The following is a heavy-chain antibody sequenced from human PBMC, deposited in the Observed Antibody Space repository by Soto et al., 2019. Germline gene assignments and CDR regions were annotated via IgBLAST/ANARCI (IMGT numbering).Heavy chain of an antibody. CDR3: ARDRHYYDSSGYYYH. V-gene: IGHV1-69*13. J-gene: IGHJ5*02. CDR1: GGTFSSYA. CDR2: IIPIFGTA. D-gene: IGHD3-22*01. Sequence: SVKVSCKASGGTFSSYAISWVRQAPGQGLEWMGGIIPIFGTANYAQKFQGRVTITAGESTSTAYMELSSLRSEDTAVYYCARDRHYYDSSGYYYHWGQGTLVTVSS.